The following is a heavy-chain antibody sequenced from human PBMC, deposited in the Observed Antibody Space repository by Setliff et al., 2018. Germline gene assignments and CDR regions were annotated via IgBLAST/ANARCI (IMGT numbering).Heavy chain of an antibody. CDR3: ATPTRYCTTTSCQSLDAFDF. J-gene: IGHJ3*01. V-gene: IGHV1-69*13. CDR1: GGAFSNSG. D-gene: IGHD2-2*01. CDR2: IIPMFGIT. Sequence: EASVKVSCKASGGAFSNSGVSWVRQAPGQGPEWVGRIIPMFGITNYAQKFQGRVTITADESTRTAFMELSSVRSDDTAFYYCATPTRYCTTTSCQSLDAFDFWGQGTMVTVSS.